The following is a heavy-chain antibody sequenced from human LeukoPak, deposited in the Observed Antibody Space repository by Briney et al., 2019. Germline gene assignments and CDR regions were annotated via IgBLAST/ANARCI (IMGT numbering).Heavy chain of an antibody. D-gene: IGHD4-17*01. Sequence: TGGSLRLSCAASGFTFSSYAMTWVRQAPGKGLEWVSTISSGTYYADSVKGRFTVSRDNSKNTVYLQMDSLRAEDTAVYYCARRQDDYGQYFDYWGQGTLVTVSS. J-gene: IGHJ4*02. CDR3: ARRQDDYGQYFDY. CDR1: GFTFSSYA. V-gene: IGHV3-23*01. CDR2: ISSGT.